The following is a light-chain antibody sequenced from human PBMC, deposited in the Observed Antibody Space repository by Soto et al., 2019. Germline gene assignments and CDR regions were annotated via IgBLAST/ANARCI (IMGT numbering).Light chain of an antibody. CDR3: QQRNIWPPVT. CDR2: GAS. J-gene: IGKJ5*01. V-gene: IGKV1-9*01. Sequence: DIQLTQSPSFLSASVGGRVTITCRASQAISSHLAWYQQKPGKAPNLLIYGASTLQSGVPSRFSGSGSGTQFTLTISSLQPEDSAIYYCQQRNIWPPVTFGQGTRLEIK. CDR1: QAISSH.